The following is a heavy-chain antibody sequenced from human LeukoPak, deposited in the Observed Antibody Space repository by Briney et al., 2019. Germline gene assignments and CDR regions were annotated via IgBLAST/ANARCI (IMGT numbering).Heavy chain of an antibody. V-gene: IGHV4-39*07. CDR3: ATSGYDYVWGSLSFDY. Sequence: SETLSLTCAVYGGSFSSSSYYWGWIRQPPGKGLEWIGSNYYSGSTYYNPSLKSRVTISVDTSKNQFSLELNSVTAADTAVYYCATSGYDYVWGSLSFDYWGQGTLVTVSS. D-gene: IGHD3-16*01. CDR1: GGSFSSSSYY. J-gene: IGHJ4*02. CDR2: NYYSGST.